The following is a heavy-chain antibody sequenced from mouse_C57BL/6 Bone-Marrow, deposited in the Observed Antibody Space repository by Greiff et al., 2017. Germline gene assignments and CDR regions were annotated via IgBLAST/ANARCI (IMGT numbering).Heavy chain of an antibody. J-gene: IGHJ1*03. Sequence: QVQLQQPGAELVKPGASVKLSCKASGYTFTSYWMHWVKQRPGQGLEWIGMIHPNSGSTNYNEKFKSKATLTVDKPSSTAYMQLSSLTSEDSAVYYCARSRYGPWYFDVWGTGTTVTVSS. D-gene: IGHD2-10*02. CDR1: GYTFTSYW. V-gene: IGHV1-64*01. CDR3: ARSRYGPWYFDV. CDR2: IHPNSGST.